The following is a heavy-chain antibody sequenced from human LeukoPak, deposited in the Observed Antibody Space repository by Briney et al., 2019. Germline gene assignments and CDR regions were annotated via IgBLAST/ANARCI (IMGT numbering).Heavy chain of an antibody. CDR1: GGSISSHY. J-gene: IGHJ4*02. Sequence: SETLSLTCTVSGGSISSHYWSWIRHPPGKGLEWIGYIYYSGSTNYNPSLKSRVTISVDTSKNQFSLKLSSVTAADTAVYYCARGVRQDYYDSSGSLFDYWGQGTLVTVSS. D-gene: IGHD3-22*01. V-gene: IGHV4-59*11. CDR2: IYYSGST. CDR3: ARGVRQDYYDSSGSLFDY.